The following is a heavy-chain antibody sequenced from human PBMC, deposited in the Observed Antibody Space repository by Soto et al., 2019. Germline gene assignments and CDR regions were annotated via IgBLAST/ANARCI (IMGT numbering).Heavy chain of an antibody. CDR3: GGLGYCSGGSCYIIDY. V-gene: IGHV4-61*01. J-gene: IGHJ4*02. D-gene: IGHD2-15*01. Sequence: SETLSLTCTVSGGSVSSGSYCRSWIRQPPGKGLEWIGYIYYSGSTNYNPSLKSRVTISVDTSKNQFSLKLSSVTAADTAVYYCGGLGYCSGGSCYIIDYWGQGTLVTVSS. CDR2: IYYSGST. CDR1: GGSVSSGSYC.